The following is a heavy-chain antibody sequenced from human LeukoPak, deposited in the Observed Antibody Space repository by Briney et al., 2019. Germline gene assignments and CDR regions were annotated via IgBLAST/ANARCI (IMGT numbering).Heavy chain of an antibody. CDR2: IRSKAYGGIR. V-gene: IGHV3-49*04. CDR3: TRDPSSPIAAAGGYYYGMDV. CDR1: GFTFGVYA. D-gene: IGHD6-13*01. Sequence: PGGSLRLSCTASGFTFGVYAMSCVRQAPGKGLEWVGFIRSKAYGGIREYAASVKGRFTISRDGSKSIAYLQMNSLKTEDTAVYYCTRDPSSPIAAAGGYYYGMDVWGQGTTVTVSS. J-gene: IGHJ6*02.